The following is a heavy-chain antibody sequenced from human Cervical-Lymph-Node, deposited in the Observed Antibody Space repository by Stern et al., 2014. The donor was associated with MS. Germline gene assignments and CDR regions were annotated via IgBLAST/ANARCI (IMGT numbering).Heavy chain of an antibody. D-gene: IGHD2-15*01. CDR2: IYYSGST. V-gene: IGHV4-59*01. CDR3: ARDRYCSGGSCNARYYYGMDV. CDR1: GGSISSYY. Sequence: QVQLQESGPGLVKPSETLSLTCTVSGGSISSYYWSWIRKPPGKGLEWIGDIYYSGSTTYNPSLKSRVTISVDTSKNQFSLKLSSVTAADTAVYYCARDRYCSGGSCNARYYYGMDVWGQGTTVTVSS. J-gene: IGHJ6*02.